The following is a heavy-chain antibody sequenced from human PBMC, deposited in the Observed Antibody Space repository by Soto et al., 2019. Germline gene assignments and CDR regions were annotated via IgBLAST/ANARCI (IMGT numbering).Heavy chain of an antibody. J-gene: IGHJ6*02. D-gene: IGHD3-10*01. Sequence: QVQLVESGGGVVQPGRSLRLSCAASGFTFSSYAMHWVRQTPDKGLQWVAVVSYHGTKTFYADSVKGRFTISRDTSKSPLFLRMNSLGPAATAVYYCARASDHYGSGNYPQLGTDVWCQGTTVTVSS. CDR1: GFTFSSYA. CDR2: VSYHGTKT. V-gene: IGHV3-30*04. CDR3: ARASDHYGSGNYPQLGTDV.